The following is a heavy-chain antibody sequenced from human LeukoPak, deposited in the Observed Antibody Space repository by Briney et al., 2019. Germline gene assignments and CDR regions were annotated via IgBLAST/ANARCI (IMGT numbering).Heavy chain of an antibody. CDR2: VYPTDSDT. D-gene: IGHD5-24*01. CDR3: ARLARDGNIVDY. J-gene: IGHJ4*02. Sequence: GESLKISCEASGYTFSIYWIAWVRQMPGKGLEWMGIVYPTDSDTRYSPSFQGQVTISADKSISTAYLQWSSLKASDTAMYYCARLARDGNIVDYWGQGTQVSVSS. V-gene: IGHV5-51*01. CDR1: GYTFSIYW.